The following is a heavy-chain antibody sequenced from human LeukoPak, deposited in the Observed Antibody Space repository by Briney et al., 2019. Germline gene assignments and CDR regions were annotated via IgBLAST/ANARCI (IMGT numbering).Heavy chain of an antibody. CDR2: ISSSSSTI. Sequence: PGGSLRLSCAASGFTFSSYSMFWVRQAPGKGLEWVSYISSSSSTIHYAASVKGRFTISRDNAKNSLYLHMNSLRDEDTAVYYCARKGDPSGLGYWGQGTLVTVSS. D-gene: IGHD3-10*01. V-gene: IGHV3-48*02. J-gene: IGHJ4*02. CDR1: GFTFSSYS. CDR3: ARKGDPSGLGY.